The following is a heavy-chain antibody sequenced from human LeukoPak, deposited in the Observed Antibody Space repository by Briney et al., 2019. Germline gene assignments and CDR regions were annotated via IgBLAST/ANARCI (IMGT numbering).Heavy chain of an antibody. V-gene: IGHV1-69*13. Sequence: SVKVSCKASGGTFSSYSISWVRQAPGQGLEWMGGIIPIFGTANYAQKFQGRVTINADEATGTAYMELSSLRSEDTAVYYCARANSLGYYDSSAYYYFDHWGQGTLVTVSS. CDR2: IIPIFGTA. CDR1: GGTFSSYS. CDR3: ARANSLGYYDSSAYYYFDH. D-gene: IGHD3-22*01. J-gene: IGHJ4*02.